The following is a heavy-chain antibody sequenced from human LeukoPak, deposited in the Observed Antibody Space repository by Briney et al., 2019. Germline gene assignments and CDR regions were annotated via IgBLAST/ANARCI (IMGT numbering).Heavy chain of an antibody. CDR1: GFTFSTYG. Sequence: GGSLRLSCAASGFTFSTYGMHWVRQAPGKGLEWVAVISYDGSNKYYADSVKGRFTISRDNSKNTLYLQMNSLRAEDTAVYYCARAPPRVVPAAKGDYWGQGTLVTVSS. CDR3: ARAPPRVVPAAKGDY. J-gene: IGHJ4*02. D-gene: IGHD2-2*01. V-gene: IGHV3-30*19. CDR2: ISYDGSNK.